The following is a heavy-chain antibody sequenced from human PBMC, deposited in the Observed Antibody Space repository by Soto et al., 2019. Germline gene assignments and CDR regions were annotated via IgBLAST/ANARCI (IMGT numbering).Heavy chain of an antibody. D-gene: IGHD2-2*01. CDR1: GFSFSSYT. Sequence: GGSLRLSCAASGFSFSSYTMNWVRQAPGKGLEWVSSISSSNTYIFYADSVKGRFTISRDNDENSLHLQMNFVSAEDAGVYFCVRDVGFDYANWGQGTLVTVSS. CDR3: VRDVGFDYAN. J-gene: IGHJ4*02. V-gene: IGHV3-21*03. CDR2: ISSSNTYI.